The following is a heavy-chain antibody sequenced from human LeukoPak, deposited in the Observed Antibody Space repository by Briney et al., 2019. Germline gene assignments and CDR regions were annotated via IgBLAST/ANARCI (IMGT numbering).Heavy chain of an antibody. J-gene: IGHJ4*02. V-gene: IGHV1-3*01. CDR1: GYTFTSYA. Sequence: ASVKVSCKASGYTFTSYAMHWVRQAPGQRLEWMGWINAGNGNTKYSQKFLGRVTITRDTSASTAYMELSSLRSEDTAVYYCARPSRWLQYLYFDYWGQGTLVTVSS. D-gene: IGHD5-24*01. CDR2: INAGNGNT. CDR3: ARPSRWLQYLYFDY.